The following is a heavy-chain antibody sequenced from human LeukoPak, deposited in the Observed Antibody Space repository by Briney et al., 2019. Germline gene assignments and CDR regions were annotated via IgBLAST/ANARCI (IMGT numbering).Heavy chain of an antibody. Sequence: SETLSLTCTVSGGSISSSSYYWGWIRQPPGKGLEWIGSIYYSGSTYYNPSLKSRVTISVDTPKNQFSLKLSSVTAADTAVYYCARRYYYYYYMDAWGKGTTVTVSS. CDR1: GGSISSSSYY. J-gene: IGHJ6*03. V-gene: IGHV4-39*01. CDR2: IYYSGST. CDR3: ARRYYYYYYMDA.